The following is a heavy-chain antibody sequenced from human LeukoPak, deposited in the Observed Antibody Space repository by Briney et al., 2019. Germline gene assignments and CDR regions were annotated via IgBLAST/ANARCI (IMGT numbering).Heavy chain of an antibody. Sequence: PGGSLRLSCAASGFTFSSYAMHWVRQAPGKGLEWVAVISYDGSNKYYADSVMGRFTISRDNSKNTLYLQMNSLRAEDTAVYYCARDRTKQLWYYYYYYGMDVWGQGTTVTVSS. V-gene: IGHV3-30-3*01. CDR1: GFTFSSYA. CDR3: ARDRTKQLWYYYYYYGMDV. CDR2: ISYDGSNK. J-gene: IGHJ6*02. D-gene: IGHD5-18*01.